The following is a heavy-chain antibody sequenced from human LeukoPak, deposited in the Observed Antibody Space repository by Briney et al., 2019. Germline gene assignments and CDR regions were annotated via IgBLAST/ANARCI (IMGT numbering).Heavy chain of an antibody. V-gene: IGHV1-2*02. Sequence: ASVKVSCKASGYTFTGYYMHWVRQAPGQGLEWMGWINPNSGGTNYAQKFQGRVTMTRDTSISTAYMELSRLRSDDTAVYYCARGRELLVFPSDYWGQGTLVTVSS. CDR2: INPNSGGT. J-gene: IGHJ4*02. CDR3: ARGRELLVFPSDY. D-gene: IGHD1-26*01. CDR1: GYTFTGYY.